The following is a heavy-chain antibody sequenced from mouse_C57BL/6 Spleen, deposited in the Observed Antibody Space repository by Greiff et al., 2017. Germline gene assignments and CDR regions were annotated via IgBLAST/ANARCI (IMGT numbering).Heavy chain of an antibody. CDR3: ARIYDGYYVGFAY. J-gene: IGHJ3*01. V-gene: IGHV1-75*01. Sequence: VHLVESGPELVKPGASVKISCKASGYTFTDYYINWVKPRPGQGLEWIGWIFPGSGSTYYNEKFKGKATLTVDKSSSTAYMLLSSLTSEDSAVYFCARIYDGYYVGFAYWGQGTLVTVSA. CDR2: IFPGSGST. D-gene: IGHD2-3*01. CDR1: GYTFTDYY.